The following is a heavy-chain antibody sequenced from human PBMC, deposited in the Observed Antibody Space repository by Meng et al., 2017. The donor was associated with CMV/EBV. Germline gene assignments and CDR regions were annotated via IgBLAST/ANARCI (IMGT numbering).Heavy chain of an antibody. CDR2: MNPNSGNT. V-gene: IGHV1-8*03. CDR3: ARMGQSYSSSWYAPYYYYYGMDV. CDR1: GYTFTSYD. Sequence: ASVKVSCKASGYTFTSYDINWVRQATGQGLEWMGWMNPNSGNTGCAQKFQGRVTITRNTSISTAYMELSSLRSEDTAVYYCARMGQSYSSSWYAPYYYYYGMDVWGQGTTVTVSS. J-gene: IGHJ6*02. D-gene: IGHD6-13*01.